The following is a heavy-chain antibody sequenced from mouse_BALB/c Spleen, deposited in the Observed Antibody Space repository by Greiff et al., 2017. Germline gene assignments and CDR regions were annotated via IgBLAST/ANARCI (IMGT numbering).Heavy chain of an antibody. J-gene: IGHJ2*01. CDR2: INSNGGST. D-gene: IGHD1-3*01. Sequence: VQLKQSGGGLVQPGGSLKLSCAASGFTFSSYGMSWVRQTPDKRLELVATINSNGGSTYYPDSVKGRFTISRDNAKNTLYLQMSSLKSEDTAMYYCASNYYFDYWGQGTTLTVAS. CDR3: ASNYYFDY. CDR1: GFTFSSYG. V-gene: IGHV5-6-3*01.